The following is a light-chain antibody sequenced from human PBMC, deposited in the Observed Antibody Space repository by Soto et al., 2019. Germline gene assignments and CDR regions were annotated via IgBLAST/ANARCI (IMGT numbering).Light chain of an antibody. J-gene: IGKJ2*01. Sequence: DIVMTQSPDSLAVSLGERATINCKSSQSVLYSSNNKNYLAWYQHRPGQPPKLLFYWASTRESGVPDRFSGSGSGTDFTLTITSLQAEDVAVYYCQQYESTPPTFGQGTKLEIK. CDR1: QSVLYSSNNKNY. V-gene: IGKV4-1*01. CDR3: QQYESTPPT. CDR2: WAS.